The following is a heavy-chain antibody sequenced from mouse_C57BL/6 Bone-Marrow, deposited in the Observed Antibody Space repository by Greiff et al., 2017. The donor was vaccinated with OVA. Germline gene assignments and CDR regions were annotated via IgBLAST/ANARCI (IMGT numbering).Heavy chain of an antibody. D-gene: IGHD2-5*01. CDR1: GFTIKDDY. CDR2: IDPENGDT. CDR3: TRGVYYSNSGAMDY. Sequence: EVQLVESGAELVRPGASVKLSCTASGFTIKDDYMHWVKQRPEQGLEWIGWIDPENGDTEYASKFQGKATITADTSSNTAYLQLSSLTSEDTAVYYGTRGVYYSNSGAMDYWGQGTSVTVSS. J-gene: IGHJ4*01. V-gene: IGHV14-4*01.